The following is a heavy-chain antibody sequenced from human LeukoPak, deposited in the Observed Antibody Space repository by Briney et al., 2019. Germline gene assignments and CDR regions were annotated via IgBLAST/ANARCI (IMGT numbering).Heavy chain of an antibody. Sequence: SETLSLTCAVSGGSISSSNWWSWVRQPPGKGLEWIGEIYHSGSTNYNPSLKSRVTISVDKSKNQFSLKLSSVTAADTAVYYCARVSPRHYYGSGIPLDGMDVWGQGTTVTVSS. D-gene: IGHD3-10*01. J-gene: IGHJ6*02. CDR1: GGSISSSNW. V-gene: IGHV4-4*02. CDR2: IYHSGST. CDR3: ARVSPRHYYGSGIPLDGMDV.